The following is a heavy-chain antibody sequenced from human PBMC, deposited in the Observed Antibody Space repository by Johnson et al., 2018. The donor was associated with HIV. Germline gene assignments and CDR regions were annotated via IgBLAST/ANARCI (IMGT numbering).Heavy chain of an antibody. J-gene: IGHJ3*02. CDR1: GFTFSSYD. V-gene: IGHV3-13*01. Sequence: MLLVESGGGLVQPGGSLRLSCAASGFTFSSYDMHWVRQATGKGLEWVSAIGTAGDTYYADSVKGRFTISRDNSKNTLYLQMNSLRAEDTAVYYCAKEGSGYFHAFDIWGQGTMVTVSS. CDR2: IGTAGDT. D-gene: IGHD3-22*01. CDR3: AKEGSGYFHAFDI.